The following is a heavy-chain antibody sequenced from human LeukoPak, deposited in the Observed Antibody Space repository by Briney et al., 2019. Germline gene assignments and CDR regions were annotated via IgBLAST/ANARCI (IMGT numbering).Heavy chain of an antibody. V-gene: IGHV1-2*06. J-gene: IGHJ4*02. Sequence: ASVKVSCKASGYTFTCYYIHWVRQAPGQGLEWMGRINPNSGGTDFAQKFQGRVTMTGDTSISTAYMELSRLKSDDTAVYYCTRGDRNEKFDYWGQGTLVTVSS. CDR3: TRGDRNEKFDY. CDR2: INPNSGGT. D-gene: IGHD1-14*01. CDR1: GYTFTCYY.